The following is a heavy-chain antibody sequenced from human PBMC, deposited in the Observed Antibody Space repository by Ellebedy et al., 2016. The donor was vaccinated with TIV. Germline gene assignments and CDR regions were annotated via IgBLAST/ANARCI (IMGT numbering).Heavy chain of an antibody. CDR2: INPSAGST. J-gene: IGHJ2*01. V-gene: IGHV1-46*01. CDR3: ARGPIPARWYFDL. Sequence: AASVKVSCKASGYTFTSYYIHWVRQAPGQGLDYMGLINPSAGSTSYAQRFQGRVTMTRDTSTSTVYIELSNLGSDDTAVYYCARGPIPARWYFDLWGRGTLVTVSS. CDR1: GYTFTSYY.